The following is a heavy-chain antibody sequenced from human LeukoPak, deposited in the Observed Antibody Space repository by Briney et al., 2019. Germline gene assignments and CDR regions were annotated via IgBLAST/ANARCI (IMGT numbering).Heavy chain of an antibody. CDR2: IKLDESEI. J-gene: IGHJ6*02. CDR3: VRDMDV. V-gene: IGHV3-7*05. Sequence: GGSLRLSCAASGFTFTSYWMTWVRQAPGKGLEWVANIKLDESEIYYVDSVKGRFTISRDNTKNSLYLQMNSLRVEDTALYYCVRDMDVWGQGTTVTVSS. CDR1: GFTFTSYW.